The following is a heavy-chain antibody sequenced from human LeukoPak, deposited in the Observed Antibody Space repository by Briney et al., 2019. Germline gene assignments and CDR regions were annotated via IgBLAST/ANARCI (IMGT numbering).Heavy chain of an antibody. CDR3: ARERGYSMYIRLARLDS. CDR1: GFTYSNYW. V-gene: IGHV3-7*01. J-gene: IGHJ4*02. D-gene: IGHD5-12*01. Sequence: PGGSLRLSCVASGFTYSNYWMSWVRQAPGKGLEWVANIKSDGSEKYFVDSVKGRFTFSRDNAKNSLYVQMNSLRAEDTAVYYCARERGYSMYIRLARLDSGGLGTLVTVSS. CDR2: IKSDGSEK.